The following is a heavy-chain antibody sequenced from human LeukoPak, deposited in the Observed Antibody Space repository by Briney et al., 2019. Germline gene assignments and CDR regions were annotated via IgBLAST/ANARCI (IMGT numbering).Heavy chain of an antibody. CDR2: ISRSGGTT. V-gene: IGHV3-23*01. Sequence: PGGSLRLSCAASGFSFSSNAMSWVRQAPGKGLEWVSAISRSGGTTYYADSVKGRFTISRDNSKNTLYLQMNSLRAEDTAVYYCAKNLQAAAGTHFDYWGQGTLVTVSS. CDR3: AKNLQAAAGTHFDY. D-gene: IGHD6-13*01. J-gene: IGHJ4*02. CDR1: GFSFSSNA.